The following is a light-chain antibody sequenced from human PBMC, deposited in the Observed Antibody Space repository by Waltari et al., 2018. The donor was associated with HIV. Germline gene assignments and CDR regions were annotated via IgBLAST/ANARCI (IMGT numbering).Light chain of an antibody. CDR3: SSYAGNYNLV. CDR1: SSDMGGYDF. J-gene: IGLJ3*02. V-gene: IGLV2-8*01. CDR2: EVY. Sequence: QSALTQPPSASGSPGPSVTISCTGSSSDMGGYDFVSWFQQHPGKAPKLVIYEVYKRPSGVPDRFSGSKSGNTASLTVSGLQAEDEAYYHCSSYAGNYNLVFGGGTKLTVL.